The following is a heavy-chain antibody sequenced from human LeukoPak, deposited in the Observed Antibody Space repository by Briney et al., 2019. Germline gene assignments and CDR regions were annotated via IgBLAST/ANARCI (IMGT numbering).Heavy chain of an antibody. V-gene: IGHV3-33*03. CDR2: IWYDGSNK. CDR1: GFTFSSYG. CDR3: ARGGSYGDFDY. D-gene: IGHD1-26*01. J-gene: IGHJ4*02. Sequence: GGSLRLSCAASGFTFSSYGMHWVRQAPGKGLEWVAVIWYDGSNKYYADSVKGRFTISRDNSKNTMYLQMNSLRGEDTAVYYCARGGSYGDFDYWGQGTLVTVSS.